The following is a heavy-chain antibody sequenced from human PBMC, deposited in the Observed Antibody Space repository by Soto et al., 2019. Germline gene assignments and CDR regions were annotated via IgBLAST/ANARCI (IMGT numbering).Heavy chain of an antibody. CDR1: GYTFTSYA. Sequence: ASVKVSCKASGYTFTSYAMHWVRQAPGQRLEWMGWINAGNGNTKYSQKFQGRVTITRDTSASTAYMELSSLRSEDTAAYYCARSIVVVTALDYWGQGTLVTVSX. V-gene: IGHV1-3*01. CDR2: INAGNGNT. J-gene: IGHJ4*02. CDR3: ARSIVVVTALDY. D-gene: IGHD2-21*02.